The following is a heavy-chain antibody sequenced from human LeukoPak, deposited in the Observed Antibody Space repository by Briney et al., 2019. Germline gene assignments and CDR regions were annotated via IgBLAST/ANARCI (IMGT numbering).Heavy chain of an antibody. J-gene: IGHJ4*02. CDR2: IRSKADNYAT. CDR3: TQFNY. CDR1: GFTFSGSP. Sequence: PGGSLRLSCAASGFTFSGSPFLWVRQASGKGLEWVGRIRSKADNYATAYAASVQGRCTISRDDSKNTAYLQLNSLKIEDTAVYYCTQFNYWGQGALVTVSS. V-gene: IGHV3-73*01. D-gene: IGHD5-24*01.